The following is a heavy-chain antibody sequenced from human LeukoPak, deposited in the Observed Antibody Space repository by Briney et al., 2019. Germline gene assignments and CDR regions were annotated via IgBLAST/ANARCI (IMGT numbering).Heavy chain of an antibody. V-gene: IGHV5-51*01. CDR1: GYHFTSNW. CDR2: IFPGDSDT. J-gene: IGHJ4*02. CDR3: AIGPHSGSYSWYFDN. Sequence: GESLKISCKASGYHFTSNWIAWLRHVPGQGLEWMGFIFPGDSDTRYNPSFQGHVTISADKSETTSVLQWASLRASDTAIYYCAIGPHSGSYSWYFDNWGQGTQVVVST. D-gene: IGHD1-26*01.